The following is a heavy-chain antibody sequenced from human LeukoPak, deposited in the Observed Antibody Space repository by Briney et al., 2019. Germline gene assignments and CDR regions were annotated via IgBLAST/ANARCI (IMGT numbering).Heavy chain of an antibody. V-gene: IGHV3-33*01. Sequence: GGSLRLSCAASGFTFSSYGMHWLRQAPGKGLEWVAVIWYDGSNKYYADSVKARFTISRDYSKNTLYLQMNSLRAEDTAVYYCARDPRDGYNYGFDYWGQGTLVTASS. D-gene: IGHD5-12*01. CDR2: IWYDGSNK. J-gene: IGHJ4*02. CDR1: GFTFSSYG. CDR3: ARDPRDGYNYGFDY.